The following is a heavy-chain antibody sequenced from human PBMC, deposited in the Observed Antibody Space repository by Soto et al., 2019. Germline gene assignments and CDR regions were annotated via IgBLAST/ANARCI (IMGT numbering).Heavy chain of an antibody. Sequence: QVQLVQSGAEVKKPGSSVKVSCKASEGTFSSNGISWVRQAPGQGLEWMGGIRSIFDTADYSQKFQGRVTITADESTNTAYLEVSSLTSEDTAIYYCARGPPWEQRFDHWGQGTLVTVSS. CDR3: ARGPPWEQRFDH. D-gene: IGHD1-26*01. V-gene: IGHV1-69*01. CDR2: IRSIFDTA. CDR1: EGTFSSNG. J-gene: IGHJ4*02.